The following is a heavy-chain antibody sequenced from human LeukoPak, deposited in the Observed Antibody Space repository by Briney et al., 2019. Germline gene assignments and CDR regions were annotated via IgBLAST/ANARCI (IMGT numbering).Heavy chain of an antibody. CDR1: GGSVNSGVYY. CDR3: ARRWSSGWSDY. Sequence: KASETLSLTCTVSGGSVNSGVYYWSWIRQPPGKGLEYIGYIYYSGSTNYNPSLKSRVTISVDTSKNQFSLKLSSVTAADTAVYYCARRWSSGWSDYWGQGALVTVSS. J-gene: IGHJ4*02. V-gene: IGHV4-61*08. CDR2: IYYSGST. D-gene: IGHD6-19*01.